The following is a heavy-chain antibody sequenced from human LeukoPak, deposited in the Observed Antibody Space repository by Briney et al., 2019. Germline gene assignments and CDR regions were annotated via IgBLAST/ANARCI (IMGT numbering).Heavy chain of an antibody. CDR2: IIPILGIA. J-gene: IGHJ4*02. D-gene: IGHD3-22*01. Sequence: SVKVSCKASGGTFSSYAISWVRQAPGQGLEWMGRIIPILGIANYAQKFQGRVTITADKSTSTAYMELSSLRSEDTAVYYCARDLVVRDYYDSSGYRFDYWGQGTLVTVSS. CDR1: GGTFSSYA. CDR3: ARDLVVRDYYDSSGYRFDY. V-gene: IGHV1-69*04.